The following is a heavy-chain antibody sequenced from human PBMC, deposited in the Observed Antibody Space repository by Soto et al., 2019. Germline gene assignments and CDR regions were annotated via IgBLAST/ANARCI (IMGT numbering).Heavy chain of an antibody. J-gene: IGHJ6*02. Sequence: PSETLSLTCAVSGGSISSSNWWSWVRQPPGKGLEWIGEIYHSGSTNYNPSLKSRVTISVDKSKNQFSLKLSSVTAADTAVYYCARDRAIFGVAVYYYGMDVWGQGTTFTVSS. V-gene: IGHV4-4*02. CDR3: ARDRAIFGVAVYYYGMDV. D-gene: IGHD3-3*01. CDR2: IYHSGST. CDR1: GGSISSSNW.